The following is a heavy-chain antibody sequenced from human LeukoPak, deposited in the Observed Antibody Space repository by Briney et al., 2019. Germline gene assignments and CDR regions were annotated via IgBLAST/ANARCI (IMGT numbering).Heavy chain of an antibody. J-gene: IGHJ5*02. V-gene: IGHV5-51*01. Sequence: GESLKISCKGSGYSFTSYWIGWVRQMPGKGLEWIGIIYPGDSNSRYSPSFQGQVTISADKSISTAYLQWSSLKASDTAIYYCARQNYASGSYHPFDPWGQGTLVTVSS. CDR2: IYPGDSNS. CDR1: GYSFTSYW. CDR3: ARQNYASGSYHPFDP. D-gene: IGHD1-26*01.